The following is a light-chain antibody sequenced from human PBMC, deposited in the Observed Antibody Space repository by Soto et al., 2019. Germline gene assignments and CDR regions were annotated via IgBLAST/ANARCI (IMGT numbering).Light chain of an antibody. CDR2: LNSDGSH. CDR3: QTWGT. V-gene: IGLV4-69*01. J-gene: IGLJ2*01. CDR1: SGHSSYA. Sequence: QSVLTQSPSASASLGASVKLTCTLSSGHSSYAIAWHQQQPEKGPRYLMKLNSDGSHSKGDGIPDRFSGSSSGAERYLTISSLQSEDEADYYCQTWGTFGGGTKVTVL.